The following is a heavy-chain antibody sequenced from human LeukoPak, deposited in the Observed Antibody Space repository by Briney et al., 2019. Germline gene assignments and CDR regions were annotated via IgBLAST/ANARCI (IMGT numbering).Heavy chain of an antibody. V-gene: IGHV1-2*02. Sequence: ASVKVSCKASGYTFTGYYMHWVRQAPGQGLEWMGWINPNSGGTNYAQKFQGRVTMTRDTSISTAYMELSRLRSDDTAVYYCARKIESGGYVSFDYWGQGTLVTVSS. CDR1: GYTFTGYY. CDR2: INPNSGGT. D-gene: IGHD5-12*01. CDR3: ARKIESGGYVSFDY. J-gene: IGHJ4*02.